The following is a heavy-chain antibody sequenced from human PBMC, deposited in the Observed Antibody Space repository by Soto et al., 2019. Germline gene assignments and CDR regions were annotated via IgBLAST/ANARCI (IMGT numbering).Heavy chain of an antibody. CDR3: TKYTITESMGES. Sequence: EVQLLESGGGLLKPGGSRRLSFAPSAFSFGNYPLAGVPQAQGKGLEWVSGISRGGPYTFYADSARGRFTISRDNPRSTLYLQMNNLRAEDTAVYYCTKYTITESMGESWGQGTLVTVSS. J-gene: IGHJ5*02. CDR1: AFSFGNYP. V-gene: IGHV3-23*01. CDR2: ISRGGPYT. D-gene: IGHD3-16*01.